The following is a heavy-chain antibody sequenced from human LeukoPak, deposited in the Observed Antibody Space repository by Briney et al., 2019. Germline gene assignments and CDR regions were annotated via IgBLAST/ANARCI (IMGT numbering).Heavy chain of an antibody. CDR1: GFTFSSYA. J-gene: IGHJ6*03. CDR2: ISGGGGST. V-gene: IGHV3-23*01. CDR3: AKSSGSYFNYMDV. Sequence: GGSLRLSCAASGFTFSSYAMSWVRQAPGKGLEWVSAISGGGGSTYYADSVKGRFTISRDNSKNTLYLQMNSLRAEDTAVYYCAKSSGSYFNYMDVWGKGTTVTVSS. D-gene: IGHD1-26*01.